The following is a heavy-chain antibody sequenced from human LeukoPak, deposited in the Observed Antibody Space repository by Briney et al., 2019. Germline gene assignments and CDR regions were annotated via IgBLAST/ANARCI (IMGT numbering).Heavy chain of an antibody. D-gene: IGHD3-3*01. CDR2: IIPIFGTA. V-gene: IGHV1-69*13. Sequence: GASVKVSCTASGGTFSSYAISWVRQAPGQGLEWMGGIIPIFGTANYAQKFQGRVTITADESTSTAYMELSSLRSEDTAVYYCALGSSGSNKGHYWGQGTLVTVSS. J-gene: IGHJ4*02. CDR3: ALGSSGSNKGHY. CDR1: GGTFSSYA.